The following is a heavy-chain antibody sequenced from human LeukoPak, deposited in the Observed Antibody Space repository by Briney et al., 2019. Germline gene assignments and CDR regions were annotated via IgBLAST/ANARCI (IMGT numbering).Heavy chain of an antibody. D-gene: IGHD3-22*01. Sequence: GGSLRLSCAASGFTFSSYGMHWVRQAPGKGLEWVAVISYDGSNKYYADSVKGRFTISRDNSKNTLYLQMNSLRAEDTAVYYCAIVRVDYYDSSGYYDYWGQGTLVTVSS. CDR3: AIVRVDYYDSSGYYDY. CDR2: ISYDGSNK. V-gene: IGHV3-30*03. CDR1: GFTFSSYG. J-gene: IGHJ4*02.